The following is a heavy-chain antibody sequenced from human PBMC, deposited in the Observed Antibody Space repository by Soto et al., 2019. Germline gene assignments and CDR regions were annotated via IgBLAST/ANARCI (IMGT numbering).Heavy chain of an antibody. CDR3: AKEDYDYGIDV. V-gene: IGHV6-1*01. CDR1: VDSVSSNSAA. CDR2: TYYRSKWYN. Sequence: SQALSLTCAISVDSVSSNSAAWNWIRHSPSRGLEWLGRTYYRSKWYNDYAVSVKSRITINPDTSKNQFSLQLNSVTPEDTAVYYCAKEDYDYGIDVWGQGTTVTVSS. J-gene: IGHJ6*02.